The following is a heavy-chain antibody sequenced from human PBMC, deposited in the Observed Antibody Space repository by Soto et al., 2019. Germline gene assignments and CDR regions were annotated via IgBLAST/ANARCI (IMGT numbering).Heavy chain of an antibody. V-gene: IGHV1-69*12. CDR2: IIPIFGTA. CDR1: GGTFSSYA. Sequence: QVQLVQSGAEVKKPGSSVKVSCKASGGTFSSYAISWVRQAPGQGLEWMGGIIPIFGTANYAQKFQGRVMITADEXXSXAXXELSSLSSEDTAVYYCARVGDGYQARGPSYWYFELWGRGTLVTVSS. D-gene: IGHD2-21*01. CDR3: ARVGDGYQARGPSYWYFEL. J-gene: IGHJ2*01.